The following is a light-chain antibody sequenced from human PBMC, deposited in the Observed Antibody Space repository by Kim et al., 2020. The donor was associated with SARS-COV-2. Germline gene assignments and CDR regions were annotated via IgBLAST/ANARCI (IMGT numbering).Light chain of an antibody. CDR1: QSISSD. CDR2: GAS. Sequence: VSPGEGVTLSCRASQSISSDLAWYQQRPGQPPRLLIYGASTRATGIPARFSGTGFGTEFTLTITSLQFEDLGVYFCQHYYKWPPFTFGQGTKLEI. V-gene: IGKV3-15*01. J-gene: IGKJ2*01. CDR3: QHYYKWPPFT.